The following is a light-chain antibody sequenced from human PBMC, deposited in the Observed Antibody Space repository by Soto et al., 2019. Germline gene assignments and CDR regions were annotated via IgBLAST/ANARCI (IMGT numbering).Light chain of an antibody. CDR1: QSVSSSF. CDR3: LQHYSFPRT. Sequence: EIVLTQSPGTLSLSPGERATLSCRASQSVSSSFLAWYQQKPGQAPRLLIYGASSRATGIPDRFSGSGSGTLFTLTFIRLEPEDLPVYYSLQHYSFPRTFGQGTKVEI. V-gene: IGKV3-20*01. CDR2: GAS. J-gene: IGKJ1*01.